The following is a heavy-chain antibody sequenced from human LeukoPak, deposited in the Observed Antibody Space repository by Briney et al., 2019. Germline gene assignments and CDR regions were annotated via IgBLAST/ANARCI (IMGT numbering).Heavy chain of an antibody. CDR3: AKAIANYAPDY. CDR1: GFTFSSYA. Sequence: PGRSLRLSCAASGFTFSSYAMHWVRQAPGKGLEWVAIISYDGSNKYYADSVKGRFTISRDNSKNTLYLQMNSLRAEDTAVYYCAKAIANYAPDYWGQGTLVTVSS. CDR2: ISYDGSNK. V-gene: IGHV3-30*04. J-gene: IGHJ4*02. D-gene: IGHD2-2*01.